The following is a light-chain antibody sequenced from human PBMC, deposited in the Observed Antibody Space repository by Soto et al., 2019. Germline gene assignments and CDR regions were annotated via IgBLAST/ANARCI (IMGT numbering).Light chain of an antibody. CDR2: GNN. J-gene: IGLJ2*01. Sequence: QSALTQPPSASGTPGQMVTISCSGSSSKNGSSYVYWYQQLPGTAPKVFIYGNNQRPSGVPDRFSASKSGASASLAISGLRSEDEADYYCAAWDDSLSGVVFGGGTKVTVL. V-gene: IGLV1-47*01. CDR1: SSKNGSSY. CDR3: AAWDDSLSGVV.